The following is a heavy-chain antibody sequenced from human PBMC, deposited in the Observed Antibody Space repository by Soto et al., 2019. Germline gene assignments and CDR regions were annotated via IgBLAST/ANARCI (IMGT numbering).Heavy chain of an antibody. J-gene: IGHJ5*02. CDR2: IFHDGNT. D-gene: IGHD2-8*02. Sequence: SSETLSLTCAVSGASIGSGGWWSWVRQPPGKGPEWIAEIFHDGNTNYSPSLKSRVTISVDKSQNQFSLNVYSVTAADTAVYYCARHEGWTGPDQWGQGTLVTVSS. CDR3: ARHEGWTGPDQ. CDR1: GASIGSGGW. V-gene: IGHV4-4*02.